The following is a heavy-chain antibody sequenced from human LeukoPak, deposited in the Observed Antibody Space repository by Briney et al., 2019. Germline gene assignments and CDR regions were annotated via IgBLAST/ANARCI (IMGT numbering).Heavy chain of an antibody. J-gene: IGHJ3*02. CDR2: SWYDGTST. CDR3: ARGYDRAFDI. V-gene: IGHV3-33*01. D-gene: IGHD2-2*01. Sequence: GSLRLSCSASGFTFSRYGMHWVRQAPGKGLEWVAFSWYDGTSTDYADSVKGRFSVSRDNSENTVSLQMNSLRADDTAVYYCARGYDRAFDIWGQGTMVTVSS. CDR1: GFTFSRYG.